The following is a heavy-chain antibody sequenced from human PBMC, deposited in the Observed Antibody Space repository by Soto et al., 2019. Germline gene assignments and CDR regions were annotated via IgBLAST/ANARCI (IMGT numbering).Heavy chain of an antibody. J-gene: IGHJ3*02. CDR1: GGTFSSYA. CDR2: IIPIFGTA. V-gene: IGHV1-69*13. D-gene: IGHD3-16*01. Sequence: GASVKVSCKASGGTFSSYAISWVRQAPGQGLEWMGGIIPIFGTANYAQKFQGRVTITADESTSTAYMELSSLRSEDTAVYYCARVGVGAFDIWGQGTMVTVSS. CDR3: ARVGVGAFDI.